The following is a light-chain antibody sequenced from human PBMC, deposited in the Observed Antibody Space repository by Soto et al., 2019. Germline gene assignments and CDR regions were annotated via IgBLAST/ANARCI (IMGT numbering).Light chain of an antibody. J-gene: IGLJ2*01. CDR3: SSYTSSSTL. Sequence: QSVLTQPASVSGSPGQSITISCTGTNSDVGGYNYVSWYQQHPGKAPKIMIYDVSNRPSGVSNRFSGSKSGNTASLTISGLQAEDEGDYYCSSYTSSSTLFGGGTKLTVL. CDR1: NSDVGGYNY. V-gene: IGLV2-14*01. CDR2: DVS.